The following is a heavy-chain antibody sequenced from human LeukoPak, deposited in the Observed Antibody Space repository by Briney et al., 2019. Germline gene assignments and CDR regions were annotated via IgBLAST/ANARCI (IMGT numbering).Heavy chain of an antibody. J-gene: IGHJ6*03. Sequence: GGSLRLSCAASGFTFSSYGMHWVRQAPGKGLEWVAVISYDGSNKYYADSVKGRFTISRDNSKNTLYLQMNSLRAEDTAVYYCAKDRSGRLYYYYYYMDVWGKGTTVTVSS. CDR3: AKDRSGRLYYYYYYMDV. D-gene: IGHD3-3*01. CDR1: GFTFSSYG. V-gene: IGHV3-30*18. CDR2: ISYDGSNK.